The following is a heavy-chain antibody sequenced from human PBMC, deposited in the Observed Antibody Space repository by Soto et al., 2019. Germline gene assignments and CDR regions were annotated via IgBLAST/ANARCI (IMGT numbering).Heavy chain of an antibody. CDR3: ARERGYGSGSYQNHYYYYYGMDV. CDR2: INPSGGST. D-gene: IGHD3-10*01. Sequence: ASVKVSCKASGYTFTSYYMHWVRQAPGQGLEWMGIINPSGGSTSYAQKFQGRVTMTRDTSTSTVYMELSSLRSEDTAVYYCARERGYGSGSYQNHYYYYYGMDVWGQGTTVTV. V-gene: IGHV1-46*01. CDR1: GYTFTSYY. J-gene: IGHJ6*02.